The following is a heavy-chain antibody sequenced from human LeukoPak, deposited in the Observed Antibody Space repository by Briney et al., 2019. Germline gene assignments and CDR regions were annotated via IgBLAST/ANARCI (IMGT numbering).Heavy chain of an antibody. Sequence: GASVKVSCKTSGFTFTSYGFNWVRQAPGQGLEWMGWISAYNGDTNYAQNLQDRVTMTTDTSTSTAYMELRSLRSDDTALYYCARIAEMHLEYYSDYWGQGTLVTVSS. J-gene: IGHJ4*02. D-gene: IGHD5-24*01. CDR2: ISAYNGDT. CDR3: ARIAEMHLEYYSDY. CDR1: GFTFTSYG. V-gene: IGHV1-18*01.